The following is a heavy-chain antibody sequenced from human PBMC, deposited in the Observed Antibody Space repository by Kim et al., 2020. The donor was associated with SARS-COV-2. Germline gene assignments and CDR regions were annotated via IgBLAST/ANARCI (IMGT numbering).Heavy chain of an antibody. CDR3: ARDLASSGGSYYDGYTYPLNDFWYMDL. CDR2: VSYGGIT. Sequence: SETLSLTCTVSGGSMRSSRYYWGWTRQSPGEGLQWFGSVSYGGITYFKTSLTSRVTISVNTSKNQFSLNLNSVTAADTAVYYCARDLASSGGSYYDGYTYPLNDFWYMDLWGHGTLVTVSS. J-gene: IGHJ2*01. V-gene: IGHV4-39*07. D-gene: IGHD3-10*01. CDR1: GGSMRSSRYY.